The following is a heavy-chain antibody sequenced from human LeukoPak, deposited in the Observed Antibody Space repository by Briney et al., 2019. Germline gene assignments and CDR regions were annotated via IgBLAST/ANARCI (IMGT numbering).Heavy chain of an antibody. J-gene: IGHJ4*02. Sequence: PGGSLRLSCEASGFSFSDYSMNWVRQVPGKGLEWVSLISSISTYIYYADLVKGRFTISRDNSKTTLYLQMNSLRAEDTAVYYCAKDLPAAYFDYWGQGTLVTVSS. V-gene: IGHV3-21*01. CDR3: AKDLPAAYFDY. CDR2: ISSISTYI. CDR1: GFSFSDYS. D-gene: IGHD2-2*01.